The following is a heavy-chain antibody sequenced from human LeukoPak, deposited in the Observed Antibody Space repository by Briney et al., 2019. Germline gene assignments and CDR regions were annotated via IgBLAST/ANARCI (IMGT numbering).Heavy chain of an antibody. Sequence: PSETLSLTCTVSGGFISSGDYYWNWIRQPPGKGLEWIGYVHYTGNTFYSPSLKSRVTISVDTSKNQFSLKLTSVTAADTAVYYCARGEAFDVWGQGTMFVVSS. V-gene: IGHV4-30-4*01. CDR1: GGFISSGDYY. CDR2: VHYTGNT. CDR3: ARGEAFDV. J-gene: IGHJ3*01.